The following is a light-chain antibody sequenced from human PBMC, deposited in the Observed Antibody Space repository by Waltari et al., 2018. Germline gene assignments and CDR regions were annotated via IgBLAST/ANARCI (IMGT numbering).Light chain of an antibody. J-gene: IGLJ2*01. Sequence: QSPLPQPASPSASPAQSLTYPCPGHRRYVRGYTSVSWYQQPPGKAPKRMIYEVSRRPSGVPDRFSGSKSGNTASLTVSGLQAEDEADYYGSSYAGSNNLDVVFGGGTKLTVL. CDR2: EVS. CDR1: RRYVRGYTS. CDR3: SSYAGSNNLDVV. V-gene: IGLV2-8*01.